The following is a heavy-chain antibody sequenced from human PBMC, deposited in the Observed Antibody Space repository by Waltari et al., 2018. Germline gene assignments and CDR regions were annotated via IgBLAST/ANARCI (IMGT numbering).Heavy chain of an antibody. Sequence: QVQLQESGPGLVKPSETLSLTCTVSGGSISSYYWSWIRQPPGKGLEWIGYINFPGVTTSNPSFKSVVTISLDTSKNQFSLKLSSVTAAETAVYYCARVNDYGDYSDYYYGMDVWGQGTTVTVSS. V-gene: IGHV4-59*01. J-gene: IGHJ6*02. CDR3: ARVNDYGDYSDYYYGMDV. CDR1: GGSISSYY. CDR2: INFPGVT. D-gene: IGHD4-17*01.